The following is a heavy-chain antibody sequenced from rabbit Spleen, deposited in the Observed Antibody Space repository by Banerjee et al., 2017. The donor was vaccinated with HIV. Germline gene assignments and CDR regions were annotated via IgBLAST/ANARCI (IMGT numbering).Heavy chain of an antibody. J-gene: IGHJ4*01. CDR3: ARDLTSVIGWNFNL. CDR2: INTATNKD. D-gene: IGHD1-1*01. V-gene: IGHV1S40*01. Sequence: QSLEESGGDLVKPGASLTLTCKASGFSFSDRDVMCWVRQAPGKGLEWIACINTATNKDVYATWAKGRFTISRTSSTTVTLQMTSLTAADTATYFCARDLTSVIGWNFNLWGPGTLVTVS. CDR1: GFSFSDRDV.